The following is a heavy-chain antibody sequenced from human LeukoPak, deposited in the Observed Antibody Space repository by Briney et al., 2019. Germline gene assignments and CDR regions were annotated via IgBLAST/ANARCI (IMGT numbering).Heavy chain of an antibody. CDR3: ARVGYSNQGDY. J-gene: IGHJ4*02. V-gene: IGHV3-48*03. CDR1: GFTVSSNY. D-gene: IGHD5-12*01. Sequence: GGSLRLSCAASGFTVSSNYLSWVRQAPGKGLEWISYISSSGGTMYYADSVKGRFTISRDNAKNSLYLQMNSLRAEDTAFYYCARVGYSNQGDYWGQGTLVTVSS. CDR2: ISSSGGTM.